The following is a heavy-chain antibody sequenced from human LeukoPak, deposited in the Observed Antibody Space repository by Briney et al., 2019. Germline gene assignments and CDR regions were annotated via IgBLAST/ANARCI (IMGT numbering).Heavy chain of an antibody. CDR1: GFTFSSYG. V-gene: IGHV3-30*18. CDR3: AKEASRSDLGAWFGELLYPLHY. J-gene: IGHJ4*02. D-gene: IGHD3-10*01. CDR2: ISYDGSNK. Sequence: GGSLRLSCASSGFTFSSYGMHWVRQAPGKGLEWVAVISYDGSNKYYADSVKGRFTISRDNAKNSLYLQMNSLRAEDTAVYYCAKEASRSDLGAWFGELLYPLHYWGQGTLVTVSS.